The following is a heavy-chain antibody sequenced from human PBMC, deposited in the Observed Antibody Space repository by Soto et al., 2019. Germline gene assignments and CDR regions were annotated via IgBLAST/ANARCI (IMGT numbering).Heavy chain of an antibody. J-gene: IGHJ4*02. CDR3: ARPPGYISDWYYFDL. CDR1: GYTFIGYY. Sequence: ASVKVSCKASGYTFIGYYMHGVLQSPLQGFEWMGRISPRSGGTNYAQKFQGRVTMTWDTSLNTAYMELSSLISEDTAVYYCARPPGYISDWYYFDLWGQGTLVTVSS. V-gene: IGHV1-2*02. D-gene: IGHD3-9*01. CDR2: ISPRSGGT.